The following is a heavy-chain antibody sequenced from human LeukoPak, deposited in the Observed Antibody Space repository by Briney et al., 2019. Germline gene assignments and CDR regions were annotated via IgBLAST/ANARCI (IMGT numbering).Heavy chain of an antibody. D-gene: IGHD6-13*01. V-gene: IGHV3-21*01. CDR2: ISSSSSYI. CDR1: TYSFGDYT. CDR3: ARDTGYSSSWYDH. J-gene: IGHJ5*02. Sequence: GRSLRLSCTASTYSFGDYTMSWVRQAPGKGLEWVSSISSSSSYIYYADSVKGRFTISRDNAKNSLYLQMNSLRAEDTAVYYCARDTGYSSSWYDHWGQGTLVTVSS.